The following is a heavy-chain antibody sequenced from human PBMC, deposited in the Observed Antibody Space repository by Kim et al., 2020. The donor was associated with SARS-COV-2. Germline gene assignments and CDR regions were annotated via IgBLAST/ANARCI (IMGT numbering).Heavy chain of an antibody. CDR2: ISYDGSNK. J-gene: IGHJ2*01. D-gene: IGHD4-17*01. CDR3: ARDRAYGGNPVWYFDL. V-gene: IGHV3-30*04. Sequence: GGSLRLSCAASGFTFSSYAMHWVRQAPGKGLEWVAVISYDGSNKYYVDSVKGRFTISRDNSKNTLYLQMNSLRAEDTAVYYCARDRAYGGNPVWYFDLWGRGTLVTVSS. CDR1: GFTFSSYA.